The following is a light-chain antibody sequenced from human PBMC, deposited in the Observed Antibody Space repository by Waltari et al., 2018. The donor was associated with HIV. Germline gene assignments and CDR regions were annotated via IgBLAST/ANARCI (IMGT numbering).Light chain of an antibody. CDR3: SSYGGTKNFIV. CDR1: SSDVGGYNY. J-gene: IGLJ2*01. Sequence: QSALTQPPSASGSPGQSVTISCTGTSSDVGGYNYVSWYQQYPGKVPKRLIYEVTKLPSGVNDPCAGAKSGNTASPAVSGLQADDEADYCCSSYGGTKNFIVFGGGTKLTVL. CDR2: EVT. V-gene: IGLV2-8*01.